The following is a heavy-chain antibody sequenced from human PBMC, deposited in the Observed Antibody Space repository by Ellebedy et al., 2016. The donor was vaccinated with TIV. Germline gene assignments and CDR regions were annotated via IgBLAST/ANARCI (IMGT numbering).Heavy chain of an antibody. CDR3: ATSYDSSGYYDDDAFDI. V-gene: IGHV4-59*01. Sequence: MPGGSLRLSCTVSGGSISTYYWSWIRQPPGKGLEWIGSIYYSGSTKYNPSLKSPVTMSVDTSKKQFSLNLSSVTAADTAVYYCATSYDSSGYYDDDAFDIWGQGTMVTVSS. CDR1: GGSISTYY. CDR2: IYYSGST. J-gene: IGHJ3*02. D-gene: IGHD3-22*01.